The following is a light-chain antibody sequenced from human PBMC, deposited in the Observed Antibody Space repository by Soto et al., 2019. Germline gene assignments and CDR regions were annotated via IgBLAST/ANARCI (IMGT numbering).Light chain of an antibody. CDR2: LNSDGSH. CDR1: SGHRTYA. V-gene: IGLV4-69*01. CDR3: QTWGTGIQVI. Sequence: QPVLTQSPSASASLGASVKLTCTLSSGHRTYAIAWHQQQPEKGPRYLMKLNSDGSHSKGDGIPDRFSGSSSGAERYLTISSLQSEDEADYYCQTWGTGIQVIFGGGTQLTVL. J-gene: IGLJ2*01.